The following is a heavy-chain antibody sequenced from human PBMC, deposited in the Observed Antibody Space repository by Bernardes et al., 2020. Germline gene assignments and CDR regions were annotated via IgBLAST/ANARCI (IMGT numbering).Heavy chain of an antibody. CDR1: GFTFSSYA. Sequence: GGSLRLSCAASGFTFSSYAMSWVRQAPGTGLEWVSVISHSGDSTYYAGSVKGRFTISRDNSRNTLYLQMNSLRAEDTAVYYCAKGSSTSCYSSIASWGQGTLVTVSS. CDR2: ISHSGDST. CDR3: AKGSSTSCYSSIAS. V-gene: IGHV3-23*01. D-gene: IGHD2-2*02. J-gene: IGHJ5*02.